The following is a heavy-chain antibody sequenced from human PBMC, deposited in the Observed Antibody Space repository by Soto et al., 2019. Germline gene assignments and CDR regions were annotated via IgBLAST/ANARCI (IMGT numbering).Heavy chain of an antibody. Sequence: QVPLVQSGAEVKKPGASVKLSCRTSGYTFTHYYIHWVRQAPGQGLEWLGIINPASGITNYAQAFQGRVTLTMDTSTTTVYMDLSGLRAEDTAIFYCARDLAAGDHWGQGTLVTVSS. D-gene: IGHD6-13*01. CDR1: GYTFTHYY. CDR2: INPASGIT. J-gene: IGHJ4*02. V-gene: IGHV1-46*01. CDR3: ARDLAAGDH.